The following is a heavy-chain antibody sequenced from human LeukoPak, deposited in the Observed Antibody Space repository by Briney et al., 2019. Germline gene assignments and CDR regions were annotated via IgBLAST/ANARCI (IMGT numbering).Heavy chain of an antibody. CDR1: GFTFSSYS. CDR2: ISSSSSYI. J-gene: IGHJ4*02. D-gene: IGHD6-13*01. CDR3: ARDLSSRASFDY. V-gene: IGHV3-21*01. Sequence: GGSLRLSCAASGFTFSSYSMNWVRQAPGKGLEWVSSISSSSSYIYYADSVKGRFTISRDNAKNSLYLQMNSLRAEDTAVYYCARDLSSRASFDYWGQGTLVTVSS.